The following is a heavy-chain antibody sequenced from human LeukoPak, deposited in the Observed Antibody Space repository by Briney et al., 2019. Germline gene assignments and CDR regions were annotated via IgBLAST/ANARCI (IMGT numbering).Heavy chain of an antibody. D-gene: IGHD1-26*01. CDR1: GFTVSSNY. CDR3: ARENSGSYYQFDY. CDR2: ISRGSSYI. J-gene: IGHJ4*02. V-gene: IGHV3-21*01. Sequence: GGSLRLSCAASGFTVSSNYMSWVRQAPGKGLEWVSSISRGSSYIYYADSVKGRFTISRDNAKNSLYLQMNSLRAEDTAVYYCARENSGSYYQFDYWGQGTLVTVSS.